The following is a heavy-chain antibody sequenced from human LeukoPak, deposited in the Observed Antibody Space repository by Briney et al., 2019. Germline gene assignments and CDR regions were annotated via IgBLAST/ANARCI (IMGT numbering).Heavy chain of an antibody. J-gene: IGHJ4*02. CDR2: INPNSGGT. V-gene: IGHV1-2*02. CDR3: ANLRPFGC. D-gene: IGHD6-6*01. CDR1: GYTFTDYY. Sequence: ASVKVSFKASGYTFTDYYMHWGRQATGQGLEWMGWINPNSGGTKYAQNFQGRVTMTRDTSISTAYMELSRLRSDDTAVYYCANLRPFGCWGQGTLVTVSS.